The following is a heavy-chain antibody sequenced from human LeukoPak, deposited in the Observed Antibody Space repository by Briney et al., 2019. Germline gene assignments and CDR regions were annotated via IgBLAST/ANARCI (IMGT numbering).Heavy chain of an antibody. CDR3: ARHSXXGYXGYENAFDI. Sequence: PSETLSLTCTVSGGXXSSSSYYWGWXXQPPXKGLEWIGSIYYSGSTYYNPSLKXRVTISVDTSKNXFSLKLSSVTAADTAVYYCARHSXXGYXGYENAFDIWGQGTMVTVSS. CDR2: IYYSGST. CDR1: GGXXSSSSYY. V-gene: IGHV4-39*01. J-gene: IGHJ3*02. D-gene: IGHD5-12*01.